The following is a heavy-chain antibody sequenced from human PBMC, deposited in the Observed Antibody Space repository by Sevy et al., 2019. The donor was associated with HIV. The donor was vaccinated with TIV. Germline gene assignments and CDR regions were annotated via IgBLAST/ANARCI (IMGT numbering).Heavy chain of an antibody. CDR1: GFTFSSYA. V-gene: IGHV3-23*01. Sequence: GESLKISCAASGFTFSSYAMSWVRQAPGKGLEWVSAISGSGGSTYYAGSVKGRFTISRDNSKNTLYLQMNSLRAEDTAVYYCASPVPAAIRGYFDYWGQGTLVTVSS. J-gene: IGHJ4*02. CDR2: ISGSGGST. D-gene: IGHD2-2*02. CDR3: ASPVPAAIRGYFDY.